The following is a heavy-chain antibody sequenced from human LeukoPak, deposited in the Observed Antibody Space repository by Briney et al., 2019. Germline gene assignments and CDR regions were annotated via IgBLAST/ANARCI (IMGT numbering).Heavy chain of an antibody. CDR3: TYGSGSSGDFDY. J-gene: IGHJ4*02. CDR1: GFTFSNAW. D-gene: IGHD3-10*01. CDR2: IKSKTDGGTT. V-gene: IGHV3-15*01. Sequence: PGGSLRLSCAASGFTFSNAWMSWVRQAPGKGLEWVGRIKSKTDGGTTDYAAPVKGRFTISRDDSKNTLYLQMNSLKTEDTAVYYCTYGSGSSGDFDYWGQGTLVTVSS.